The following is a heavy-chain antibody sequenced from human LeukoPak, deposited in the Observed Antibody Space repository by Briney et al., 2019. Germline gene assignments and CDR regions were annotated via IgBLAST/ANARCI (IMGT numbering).Heavy chain of an antibody. D-gene: IGHD4-17*01. CDR2: MSYDGSDK. CDR3: ARVGTVTHYYYYYGMDV. V-gene: IGHV3-30*04. CDR1: GFTFSSYA. Sequence: SLRLSCAASGFTFSSYAMHWVRQAPGKGLEWVAVMSYDGSDKYYAHSVKGRFTISRDNSKNTTYLQMNSLRAEDTAVYYCARVGTVTHYYYYYGMDVWGQGTTVTVSS. J-gene: IGHJ6*02.